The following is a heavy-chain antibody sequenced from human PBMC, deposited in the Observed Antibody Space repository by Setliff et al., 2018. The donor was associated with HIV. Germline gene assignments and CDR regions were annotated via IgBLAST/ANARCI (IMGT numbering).Heavy chain of an antibody. CDR3: ARGLIHFDP. CDR1: GYSISSGYY. D-gene: IGHD2-21*01. V-gene: IGHV4-38-2*02. J-gene: IGHJ5*02. Sequence: PSETLSLTCTVSGYSISSGYYWGWIRQPPGKGLEWIGSIYHSGSTYYNPSLKSRVTISVDTSKNQFSLKLSSVTAADTAVYYCARGLIHFDPWGQGTLVTVSS. CDR2: IYHSGST.